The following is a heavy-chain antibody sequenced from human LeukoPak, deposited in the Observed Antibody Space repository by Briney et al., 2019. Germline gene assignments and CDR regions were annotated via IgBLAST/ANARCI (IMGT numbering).Heavy chain of an antibody. Sequence: SETLSLTCTVSGGSISGYYWSWIRQPPGKGLEWIGYIHYSGSTNYSPSLRSRVTISLDTSKNQFSLKVNSVTAADTAVYYCAGEGQWLPDWFDPWGQGTLVTVSS. D-gene: IGHD6-19*01. CDR1: GGSISGYY. CDR2: IHYSGST. V-gene: IGHV4-59*01. CDR3: AGEGQWLPDWFDP. J-gene: IGHJ5*02.